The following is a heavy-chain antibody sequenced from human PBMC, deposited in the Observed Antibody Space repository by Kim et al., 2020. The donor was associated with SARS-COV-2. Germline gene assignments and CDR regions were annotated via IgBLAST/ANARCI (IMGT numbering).Heavy chain of an antibody. Sequence: GGSLRLSCAASGFTVSSNYMSWVRQAPGKGLEWVSVIYSGGSTYYADSVKGRFTISRDNSKNTLYLQMNSLRAEDTAVYYCATTYLPIAAAGTDYWGQGTLVTVSS. CDR1: GFTVSSNY. CDR2: IYSGGST. CDR3: ATTYLPIAAAGTDY. V-gene: IGHV3-66*02. D-gene: IGHD6-13*01. J-gene: IGHJ4*02.